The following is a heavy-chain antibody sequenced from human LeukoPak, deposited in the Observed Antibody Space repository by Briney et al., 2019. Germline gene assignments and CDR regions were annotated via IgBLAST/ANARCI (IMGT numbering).Heavy chain of an antibody. V-gene: IGHV4-34*01. CDR1: GGSISSHY. D-gene: IGHD2-2*01. CDR3: ARGTVPAATFDY. Sequence: KTSETLSLTCTVSGGSISSHYWSWIRQPPGKGLEWIGEINHSGSTNYNPSLKSRVTISVDTSKNQFSLKLSSVTAADTAVCYCARGTVPAATFDYWGQEPWSPSPQ. CDR2: INHSGST. J-gene: IGHJ4*01.